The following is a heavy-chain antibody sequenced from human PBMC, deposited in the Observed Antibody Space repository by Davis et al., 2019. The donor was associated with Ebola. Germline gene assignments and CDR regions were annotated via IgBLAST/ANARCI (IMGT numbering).Heavy chain of an antibody. CDR2: ISSSSSYI. D-gene: IGHD4-17*01. J-gene: IGHJ4*02. Sequence: GGSLRLSCAASGFTVSSNYMNWVRQAPGKGLEWVSSISSSSSYIYYADSVKGRFTISRDNAKNSLYLQMNSLRAEDTAVYYCARDRWNGDYLFDYWGQGTLVTVSS. CDR1: GFTVSSNY. CDR3: ARDRWNGDYLFDY. V-gene: IGHV3-21*01.